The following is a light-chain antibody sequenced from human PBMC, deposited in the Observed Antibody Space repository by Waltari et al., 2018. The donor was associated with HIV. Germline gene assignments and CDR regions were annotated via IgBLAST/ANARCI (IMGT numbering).Light chain of an antibody. J-gene: IGLJ3*02. CDR3: SSYVGSNRV. Sequence: QSALTQPPSASGSPGQSVTISCPGISTDVGYYNYVSWYQQHPGKSPQRMIYEVNRRPSGVPDRFSGSKSGNTASLTVSGLQAEDEADYYCSSYVGSNRVFGGGTKLTVL. CDR2: EVN. V-gene: IGLV2-8*01. CDR1: STDVGYYNY.